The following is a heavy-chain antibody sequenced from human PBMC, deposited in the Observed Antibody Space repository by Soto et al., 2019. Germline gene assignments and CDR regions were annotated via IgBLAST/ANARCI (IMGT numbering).Heavy chain of an antibody. Sequence: SETLSLTCTVSGGSVSSGSYYWTWIRQPPGKGLEWIGYIDYSGSTNYNPSLKSRVTISVDTSKNQFSLKLTSVTAADTAVYYCARVGAVAGTAYWGQGTLVTVSS. V-gene: IGHV4-61*01. D-gene: IGHD6-19*01. CDR2: IDYSGST. J-gene: IGHJ4*02. CDR1: GGSVSSGSYY. CDR3: ARVGAVAGTAY.